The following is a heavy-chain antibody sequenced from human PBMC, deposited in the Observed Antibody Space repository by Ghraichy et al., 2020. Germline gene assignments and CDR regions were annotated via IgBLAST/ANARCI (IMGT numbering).Heavy chain of an antibody. CDR2: ISSSAGST. D-gene: IGHD6-19*01. Sequence: GGSLRLSCAASGFTFSSYAMSWVRQAPGKGLEWVSSISSSAGSTYYADSVKGRFTISRDNSKNTLYLQMNSLGIEDTAVYSCAKDQSLGWYAAFDVWGQGTMVTVSS. CDR3: AKDQSLGWYAAFDV. V-gene: IGHV3-23*01. J-gene: IGHJ3*01. CDR1: GFTFSSYA.